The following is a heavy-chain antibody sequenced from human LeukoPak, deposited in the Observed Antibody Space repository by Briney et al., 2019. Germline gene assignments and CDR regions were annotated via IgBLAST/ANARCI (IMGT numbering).Heavy chain of an antibody. CDR2: ISYDGSNK. Sequence: PGGSLRLSCAASGFTFSSYGMHWVRQAPGKGLEWVAVISYDGSNKYYADSVKGRFTISRDNSKNTLYLQMNSLRAEDTAVYYCAKGRVGSGWYRFDYWGQGTLVTVSS. J-gene: IGHJ4*02. V-gene: IGHV3-30*18. CDR3: AKGRVGSGWYRFDY. CDR1: GFTFSSYG. D-gene: IGHD6-19*01.